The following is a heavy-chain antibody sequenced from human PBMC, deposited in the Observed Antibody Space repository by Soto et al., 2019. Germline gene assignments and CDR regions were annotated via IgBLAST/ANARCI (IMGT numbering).Heavy chain of an antibody. Sequence: EVQLVESGGGLVQPGGSLRLSCAASGFTVSSNYMSWVRQAPGKGLEWVSVIYSGGSTYYADSVKGRFTISRHNSKNTLYLQMNILRAEDTAVYYCARDLAYSSSWGFDYWGQGTLVTVSS. CDR3: ARDLAYSSSWGFDY. D-gene: IGHD6-13*01. CDR1: GFTVSSNY. CDR2: IYSGGST. J-gene: IGHJ4*02. V-gene: IGHV3-53*04.